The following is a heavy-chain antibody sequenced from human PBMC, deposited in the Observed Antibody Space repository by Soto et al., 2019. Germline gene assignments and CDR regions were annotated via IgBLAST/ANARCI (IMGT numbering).Heavy chain of an antibody. CDR1: GFSFSGYS. CDR3: AKDRGTGYCTNGVCYLGYYFDY. Sequence: PGGSLRLSCAASGFSFSGYSMNWVRQAPGKGLEWVSSISGSGGSTYYADSVKGRFTISRDNSKNTLYLQMNSLRAEDTAVYYCAKDRGTGYCTNGVCYLGYYFDYWGQGTLVTVSS. J-gene: IGHJ4*02. CDR2: ISGSGGST. V-gene: IGHV3-23*01. D-gene: IGHD2-8*01.